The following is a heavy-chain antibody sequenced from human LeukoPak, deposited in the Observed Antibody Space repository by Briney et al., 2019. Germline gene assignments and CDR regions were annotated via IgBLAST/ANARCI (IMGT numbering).Heavy chain of an antibody. D-gene: IGHD6-19*01. CDR1: GFTFSSYW. V-gene: IGHV3-7*01. J-gene: IGHJ4*02. Sequence: SGGSLRLSCAASGFTFSSYWMSWVRQASGKGLEWVANIKQDGSEKNYVDSVKGRFTISRDNAKNSLFLQMNSLRDEDTAVYYCARDGEQWLVDFDSWGQGTLVTVSS. CDR3: ARDGEQWLVDFDS. CDR2: IKQDGSEK.